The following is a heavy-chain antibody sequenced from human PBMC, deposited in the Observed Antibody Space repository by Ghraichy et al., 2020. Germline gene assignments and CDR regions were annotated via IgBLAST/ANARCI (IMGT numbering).Heavy chain of an antibody. CDR3: AKSWVYCSGGACPPYDWFAP. D-gene: IGHD2-15*01. V-gene: IGHV3-23*01. J-gene: IGHJ5*02. CDR1: GFTFSSYA. CDR2: IGSSGGST. Sequence: GGSLRLSCAASGFTFSSYAMSWVRQAPGKGLEWVSTIGSSGGSTYHADSVKGRFTVSRDNSKNTLFMQMSSLRAEDTAVYYFAKSWVYCSGGACPPYDWFAPWGQGTLVTVSS.